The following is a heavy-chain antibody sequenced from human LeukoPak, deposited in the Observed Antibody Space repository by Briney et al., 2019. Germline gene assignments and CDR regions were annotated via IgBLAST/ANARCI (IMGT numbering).Heavy chain of an antibody. V-gene: IGHV1-24*01. CDR2: FDPEDGET. CDR3: ARAATTYYYDSSGYYYGY. D-gene: IGHD3-22*01. J-gene: IGHJ4*02. Sequence: GASVKVSCKVSGYTLTELSMHWVRQAPGKGLEWMGGFDPEDGETIYAQKFQGRVTMTGDTSISTAYMELSRLRSDDTAVYYCARAATTYYYDSSGYYYGYWGQGTLVTVSS. CDR1: GYTLTELS.